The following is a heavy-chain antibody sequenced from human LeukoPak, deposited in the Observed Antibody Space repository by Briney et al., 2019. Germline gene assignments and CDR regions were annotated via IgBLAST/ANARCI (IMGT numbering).Heavy chain of an antibody. Sequence: SETLSLTCTVSGYSISSGYYWGWIRPPPGKGLEWIGSIYRSGSTYYNPSLKSRVTISVDTSKNQFSLKLSSVTAADTAVYYCVRVVYYYYYMDVWGKGTTVTVSS. J-gene: IGHJ6*03. V-gene: IGHV4-38-2*02. CDR3: VRVVYYYYYMDV. CDR2: IYRSGST. D-gene: IGHD2-15*01. CDR1: GYSISSGYY.